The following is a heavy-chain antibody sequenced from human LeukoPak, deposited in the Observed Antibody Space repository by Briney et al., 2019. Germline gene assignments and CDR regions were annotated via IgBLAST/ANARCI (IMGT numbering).Heavy chain of an antibody. CDR3: ARIESYGSGYYQYYYMDV. Sequence: GRSLRLSCAASGFTFSSYAMHWVRQAPGKGLEWVAVISYDGSNKYYADSVKGRFTISRDNGKNSLYLQLHSLRADDTAVYYCARIESYGSGYYQYYYMDVWGKGTTVTVSS. D-gene: IGHD3-10*01. CDR2: ISYDGSNK. J-gene: IGHJ6*03. V-gene: IGHV3-30-3*01. CDR1: GFTFSSYA.